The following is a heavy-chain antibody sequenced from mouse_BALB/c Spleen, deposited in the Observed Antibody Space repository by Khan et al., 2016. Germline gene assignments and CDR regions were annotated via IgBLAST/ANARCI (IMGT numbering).Heavy chain of an antibody. V-gene: IGHV4-1*02. Sequence: EVQLQESGGGLVQPGGSLKLSCAASGFDFSRYWMSWVRQAPGKGLEWIGEINPDSSTINYTPSLKDKFIISRDNAKNTLYLQMSKVRSEDTALCYSARHYDYGGGFAYWGQGTLVTVSA. J-gene: IGHJ3*01. CDR1: GFDFSRYW. D-gene: IGHD2-4*01. CDR2: INPDSSTI. CDR3: ARHYDYGGGFAY.